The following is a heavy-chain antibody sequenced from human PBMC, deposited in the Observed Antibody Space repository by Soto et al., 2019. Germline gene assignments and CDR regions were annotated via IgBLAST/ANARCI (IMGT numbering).Heavy chain of an antibody. D-gene: IGHD7-27*01. Sequence: GASVKVSCKASGFTFTSSAVQWVRQARGQRLEWIGWIVVGSGNTNYAQKFQERVTITRDMSTSTAYMELSSLRSEDTAIYYCATTPSLTGDWRAFDDWGPGTLVTVSS. J-gene: IGHJ4*02. CDR2: IVVGSGNT. V-gene: IGHV1-58*01. CDR3: ATTPSLTGDWRAFDD. CDR1: GFTFTSSA.